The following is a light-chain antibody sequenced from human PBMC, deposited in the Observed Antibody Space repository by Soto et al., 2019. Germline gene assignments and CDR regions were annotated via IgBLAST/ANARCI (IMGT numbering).Light chain of an antibody. CDR2: GAF. J-gene: IGKJ4*01. Sequence: EIVMTQSPVTLSVSPGERATLSCRASQSVSSNLAWYQQKPGQAPSLLIYGAFTRATGIPARFSGTGSGTEFTLTISRLLSEDFAVYSCQQYNNWPLTFGGGTKVDI. CDR3: QQYNNWPLT. CDR1: QSVSSN. V-gene: IGKV3-15*01.